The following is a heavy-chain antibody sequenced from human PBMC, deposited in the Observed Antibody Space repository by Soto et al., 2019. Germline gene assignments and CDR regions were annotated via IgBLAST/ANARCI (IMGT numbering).Heavy chain of an antibody. CDR1: GGSISSYY. CDR2: IYYSGST. V-gene: IGHV4-59*01. J-gene: IGHJ4*02. D-gene: IGHD1-26*01. CDR3: ARVGGGSYRDY. Sequence: PSETLSLTCTVSGGSISSYYWSWIRQPPGKGLKWIGYIYYSGSTNYNPSLKSRVTISVDTSKNQFSLKLSSVTAADTAVYYCARVGGGSYRDYWGQGTLVTVSS.